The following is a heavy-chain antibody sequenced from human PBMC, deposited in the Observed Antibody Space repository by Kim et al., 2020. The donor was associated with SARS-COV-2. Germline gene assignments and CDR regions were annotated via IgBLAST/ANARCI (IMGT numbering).Heavy chain of an antibody. CDR2: NP. J-gene: IGHJ6*02. Sequence: NPTYAQGCTGRFVFSLDTSVSTAYLQISSLKAEDTAVYYCARGEYGMDVWGQGTTVTVSS. V-gene: IGHV7-4-1*02. CDR3: ARGEYGMDV.